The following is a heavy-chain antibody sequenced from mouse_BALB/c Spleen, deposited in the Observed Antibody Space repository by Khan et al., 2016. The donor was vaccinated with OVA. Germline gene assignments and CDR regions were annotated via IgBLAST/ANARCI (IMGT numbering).Heavy chain of an antibody. CDR3: ATYGWWD. CDR2: ISSGSSTI. V-gene: IGHV5-17*02. CDR1: GFTFSSFG. Sequence: EVQLVESGGGLVQPGGSRKLSCAASGFTFSSFGMHWVRQAPEKGLEWVAYISSGSSTIYYAHTVKGRSTISRDNPKNTMFLQLTSLRSEDTAMFYCATYGWWDWGAGTTVTISS. J-gene: IGHJ1*01. D-gene: IGHD1-1*01.